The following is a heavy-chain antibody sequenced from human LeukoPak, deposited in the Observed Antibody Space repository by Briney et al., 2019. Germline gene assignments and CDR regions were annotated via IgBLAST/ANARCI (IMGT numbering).Heavy chain of an antibody. D-gene: IGHD3-3*01. V-gene: IGHV4-59*01. CDR1: GGSISSYY. J-gene: IGHJ4*02. CDR3: ARGGPDFWSGYARIDY. CDR2: IYYSGST. Sequence: PSETLSLTCTVSGGSISSYYWSWIRQPPGKGLEWIGYIYYSGSTNYNPSLKSRVTISVDTSKSQFSLKLSSVTAADTAVYYCARGGPDFWSGYARIDYWGQGTLVTVSS.